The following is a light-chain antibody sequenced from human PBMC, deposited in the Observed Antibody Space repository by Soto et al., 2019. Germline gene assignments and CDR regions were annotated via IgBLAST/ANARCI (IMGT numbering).Light chain of an antibody. CDR1: QDISHY. CDR3: QQYDDLPIT. Sequence: IPLYHSPCSLSASVGDTVTLTCQASQDISHYLNWYQQKPGKALKLLIYDASNLHPGVPSRFRGSGSGTEFSFNITSLQPEDVATYYCQQYDDLPITFGQGTRLEIK. J-gene: IGKJ5*01. V-gene: IGKV1-33*01. CDR2: DAS.